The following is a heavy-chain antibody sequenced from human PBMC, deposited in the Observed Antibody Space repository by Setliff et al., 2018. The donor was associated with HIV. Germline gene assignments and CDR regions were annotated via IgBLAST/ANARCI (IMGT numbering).Heavy chain of an antibody. V-gene: IGHV3-23*01. CDR1: GFSFSAYG. CDR3: AKPARIGVPRHDAFDV. CDR2: FRDSGGET. J-gene: IGHJ3*01. D-gene: IGHD2-2*01. Sequence: PGGSLRLSCAASGFSFSAYGMSWVRQAPGKGLEWDASFRDSGGETFYADSVKGRFTISRDNSKNTLSLQMNSLGAEDTAIYYCAKPARIGVPRHDAFDVWGQGTMVTVSS.